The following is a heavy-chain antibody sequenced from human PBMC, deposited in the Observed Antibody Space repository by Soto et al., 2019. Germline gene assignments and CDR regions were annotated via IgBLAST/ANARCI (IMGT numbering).Heavy chain of an antibody. J-gene: IGHJ4*02. CDR1: GFSFSSYS. CDR3: ARDHPRQPWVLGY. Sequence: EVQLVESGGGLVQRGWSLRLSCASSGFSFSSYSMNWVRQAPGKGLEWGSYITSSSTTIYYADSVKGRFTISRDNARNSLYLRMNSLRDKDTAVYYCARDHPRQPWVLGYWGQGTLVTVSS. D-gene: IGHD1-26*01. CDR2: ITSSSTTI. V-gene: IGHV3-48*02.